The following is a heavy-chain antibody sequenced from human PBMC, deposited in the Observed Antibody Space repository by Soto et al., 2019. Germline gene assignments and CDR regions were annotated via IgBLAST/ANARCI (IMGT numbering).Heavy chain of an antibody. D-gene: IGHD2-21*02. CDR1: GASISSXXXX. CDR3: XRAVTKKRGLDD. J-gene: IGHJ4*02. V-gene: IGHV4-39*01. Sequence: QLQLQESGPGLVKPSETLSLTCTVSGASISSXXXXXVXIRQPPGMGLEWVGGIYYSGGTYSNPXXXXXXTXXXXXXXXXXXXXXXXXXXXXXXXXXXXRAVTKKRGLDDWGQGTLVTVSS. CDR2: IYYSGGT.